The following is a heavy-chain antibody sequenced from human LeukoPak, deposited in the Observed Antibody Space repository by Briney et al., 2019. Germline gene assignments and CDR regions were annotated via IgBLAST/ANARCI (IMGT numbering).Heavy chain of an antibody. CDR3: TRSGDSTPFDY. V-gene: IGHV3-73*01. CDR1: GFTFSGSA. CDR2: IRSKANSYAT. J-gene: IGHJ4*02. Sequence: GGSLRLSCAASGFTFSGSAMHWVRQASGKGLEWVGRIRSKANSYATAYAASVKGRFTISGDDSKNTAYLQMNSLKTEDTAVYYCTRSGDSTPFDYWGQGTLVTVSS. D-gene: IGHD1-14*01.